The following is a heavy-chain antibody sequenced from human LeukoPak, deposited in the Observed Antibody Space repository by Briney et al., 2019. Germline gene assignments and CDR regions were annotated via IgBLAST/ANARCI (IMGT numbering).Heavy chain of an antibody. CDR2: LNPNGRNT. D-gene: IGHD1-1*01. CDR3: ARDRFWNQYDP. V-gene: IGHV3-74*01. J-gene: IGHJ5*02. Sequence: GGSLRLSCAASGFTFSDYWMNWLRQAPGKGLMWVSRLNPNGRNTDYADSVKGRFTISRDNAKNTLYLQMNSLRVDDTAVYYCARDRFWNQYDPWGQGTLVTVPS. CDR1: GFTFSDYW.